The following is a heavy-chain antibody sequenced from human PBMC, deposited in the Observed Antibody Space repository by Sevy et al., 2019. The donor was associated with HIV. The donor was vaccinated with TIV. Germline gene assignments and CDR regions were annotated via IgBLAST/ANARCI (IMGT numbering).Heavy chain of an antibody. CDR1: GFTFSTYD. CDR3: ARACAAAGGKSGPIDAFDI. J-gene: IGHJ3*02. D-gene: IGHD6-13*01. V-gene: IGHV3-13*01. CDR2: IGTLKDT. Sequence: GGSLRLSCVASGFTFSTYDMHWVRRVKGKGLEWVSGIGTLKDTYYPDSVKGRFIISREDAKNSLYLQMNSLRAGDTAEYYCARACAAAGGKSGPIDAFDIWGQGTLVTVSS.